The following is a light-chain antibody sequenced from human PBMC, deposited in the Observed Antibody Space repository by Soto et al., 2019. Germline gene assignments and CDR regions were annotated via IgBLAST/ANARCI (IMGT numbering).Light chain of an antibody. CDR2: DAS. CDR3: QHRSNWPPLFT. V-gene: IGKV3-11*01. J-gene: IGKJ3*01. CDR1: QIVASY. Sequence: EIVLTQSPATLSLSPGERATLSCRASQIVASYLAWYQQKPGQAPRLLIYDASNRATGIPARFSGSGSGTDFTLTISSLEAEDFALYYCQHRSNWPPLFTFGPGTKINIK.